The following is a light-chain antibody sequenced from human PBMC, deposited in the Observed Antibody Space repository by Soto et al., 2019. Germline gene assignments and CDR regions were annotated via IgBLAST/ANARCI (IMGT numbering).Light chain of an antibody. CDR1: QSISSR. V-gene: IGKV1-5*01. CDR2: DAS. CDR3: QQYNSYSLT. J-gene: IGKJ1*01. Sequence: DIEMTQSPSTLSAYLGDNATITCRASQSISSRLAWYQQKPGKAPKLLIYDASSVQSGVPSMFSGSGSGTEFTLTISSLQPDDFATYYCQQYNSYSLTFGQGTKV.